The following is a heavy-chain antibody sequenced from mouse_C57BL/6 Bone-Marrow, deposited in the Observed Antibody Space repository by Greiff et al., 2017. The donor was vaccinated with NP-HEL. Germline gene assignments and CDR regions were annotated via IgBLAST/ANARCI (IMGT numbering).Heavy chain of an antibody. CDR3: ARSWLLLSWFAD. CDR2: ISSGSGTI. V-gene: IGHV5-17*01. Sequence: EVKLEESGGGLVKPGGSLKLSCAASGFTFSDYGMHWVRQAPEKGLEWVAYISSGSGTIYYAATVKGRFTISRDNAKNTLFLQMTSLRSEDTSMYCCARSWLLLSWFADWGQGTLVTVSA. D-gene: IGHD2-3*01. J-gene: IGHJ3*01. CDR1: GFTFSDYG.